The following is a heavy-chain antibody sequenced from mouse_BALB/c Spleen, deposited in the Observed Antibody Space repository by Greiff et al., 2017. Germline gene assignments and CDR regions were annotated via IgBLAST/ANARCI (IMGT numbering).Heavy chain of an antibody. D-gene: IGHD1-2*01. V-gene: IGHV5-6-5*01. J-gene: IGHJ2*01. CDR1: GFTFSSYA. CDR3: ARGGLLRPSYYFDY. CDR2: ISSGGST. Sequence: EVQGVESGGGLVKPGGSLKLSCAASGFTFSSYAMSWVRQTPEKRLEWVASISSGGSTYYPDSVKGRFTISRDNARNILYLQMSSLRSEDTAMYYCARGGLLRPSYYFDYWGQGTTLTVSS.